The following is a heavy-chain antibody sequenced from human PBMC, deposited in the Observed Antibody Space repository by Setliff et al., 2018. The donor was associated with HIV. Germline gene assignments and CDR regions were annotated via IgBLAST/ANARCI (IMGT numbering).Heavy chain of an antibody. Sequence: ASETLSLTCTVSGDSISGAGFYWTWICQLPGKGLEWIGSIYYSGSTYYNPSLKSRVTISLGTSRWQFSLTLNSVSAADTAVYFCAREAMYYYDTSGHPQGFDYWGQGTLVTVSS. D-gene: IGHD3-22*01. J-gene: IGHJ4*02. CDR1: GDSISGAGFY. V-gene: IGHV4-31*03. CDR2: IYYSGST. CDR3: AREAMYYYDTSGHPQGFDY.